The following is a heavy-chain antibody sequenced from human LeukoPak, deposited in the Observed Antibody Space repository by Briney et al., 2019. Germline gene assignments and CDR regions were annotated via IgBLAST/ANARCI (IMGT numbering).Heavy chain of an antibody. CDR3: ARGATYHALDI. CDR1: GYTFTTYY. D-gene: IGHD4/OR15-4a*01. V-gene: IGHV1-46*01. J-gene: IGHJ3*02. Sequence: ASVKVSCKPFGYTFTTYYIHWVRQAPGLGLESMGVIIPSDGSTAYAQKFQGTVAMTRDTSTSTVYMELSSLSSEDTAVYYCARGATYHALDIWGQGTMVSVSS. CDR2: IIPSDGST.